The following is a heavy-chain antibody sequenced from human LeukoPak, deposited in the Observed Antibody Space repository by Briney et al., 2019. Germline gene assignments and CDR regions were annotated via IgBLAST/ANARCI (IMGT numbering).Heavy chain of an antibody. CDR3: AGAMAAAGSRGWFDP. J-gene: IGHJ5*02. Sequence: SETLSLTCNVSGDSVSSYYWNWIRQRPGKGLEWIGYIYYSGSTKYNPSLKSRVTISVDTSKKQFSLKLSSVTAADTAVYYCAGAMAAAGSRGWFDPWGQGVLVTVSS. CDR1: GDSVSSYY. CDR2: IYYSGST. V-gene: IGHV4-59*08. D-gene: IGHD6-13*01.